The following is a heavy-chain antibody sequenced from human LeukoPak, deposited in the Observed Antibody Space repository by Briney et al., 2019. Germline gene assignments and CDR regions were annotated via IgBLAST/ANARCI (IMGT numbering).Heavy chain of an antibody. Sequence: GGSLRLSCAASGFTFSSYEMNWVRQAPGKGLEWVSSITSSSSYIYYADSVKGRFTISRDNAKNSLYLQMNSLRAEDTAVYYCAREMLAAVAAQSWGQGTLVTVSS. CDR3: AREMLAAVAAQS. V-gene: IGHV3-21*01. CDR2: ITSSSSYI. J-gene: IGHJ5*02. D-gene: IGHD6-19*01. CDR1: GFTFSSYE.